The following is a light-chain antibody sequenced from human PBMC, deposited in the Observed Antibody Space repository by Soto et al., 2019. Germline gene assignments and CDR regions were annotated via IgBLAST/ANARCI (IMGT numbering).Light chain of an antibody. CDR3: MQSTQLPPT. CDR1: QSLLHITGETF. J-gene: IGKJ5*01. CDR2: EVS. Sequence: DVVMTQTPLSLSVAPGQAASIAGKASQSLLHITGETFLFWYLQKPGQSPQLLIYEVSTRVSGVPDRFSGSGSGTDFTLEISRVETDDVGIYYCMQSTQLPPTFGQGTRREIK. V-gene: IGKV2D-29*02.